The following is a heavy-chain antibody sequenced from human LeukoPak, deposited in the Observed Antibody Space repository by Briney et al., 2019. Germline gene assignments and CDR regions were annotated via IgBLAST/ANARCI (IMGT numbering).Heavy chain of an antibody. CDR3: ARLRRITMIVVVMDYFDY. V-gene: IGHV4-4*02. J-gene: IGHJ4*02. CDR2: IYHSGST. CDR1: GGSISSSNW. Sequence: SGTLSLTCAVSGGSISSSNWWSWVRQPPGKGLEWIGEIYHSGSTNYNPSLKSRVTISVDKSKNQFSLKLSSVTAADTAVYYCARLRRITMIVVVMDYFDYWGQGTLVTVSS. D-gene: IGHD3-22*01.